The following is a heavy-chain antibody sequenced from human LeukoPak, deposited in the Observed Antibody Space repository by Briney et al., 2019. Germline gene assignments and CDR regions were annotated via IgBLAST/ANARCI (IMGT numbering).Heavy chain of an antibody. CDR3: ARDLQFYYGSGQSRAFDI. V-gene: IGHV4-59*01. CDR1: GGSISSYY. Sequence: SETLSLTCTVSGGSISSYYWSWIRQPPGKGLEWIGFIHYSGSTHYNPSLKSRVTISVDTSKNQFSLKLSSVTAADTAVYYCARDLQFYYGSGQSRAFDIWGQGTMVTVSS. J-gene: IGHJ3*02. CDR2: IHYSGST. D-gene: IGHD3-10*01.